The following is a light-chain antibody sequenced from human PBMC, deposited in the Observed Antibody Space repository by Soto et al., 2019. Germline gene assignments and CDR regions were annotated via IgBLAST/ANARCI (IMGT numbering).Light chain of an antibody. Sequence: EIVLTQSPGTLSLSPGERATLSCRASQTISDNSLAWYRQKAGQAPRILIYGASFRATGVPDRFSGSGSGTDFTLTISGLEPEDFAVYYCQHYGISFPFGQGTEVDI. CDR1: QTISDNS. V-gene: IGKV3-20*01. CDR3: QHYGISFP. J-gene: IGKJ1*01. CDR2: GAS.